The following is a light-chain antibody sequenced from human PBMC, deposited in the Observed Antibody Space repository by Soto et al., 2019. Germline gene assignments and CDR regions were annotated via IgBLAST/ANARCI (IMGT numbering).Light chain of an antibody. CDR3: QQYDNWPIT. CDR1: QSVSSY. J-gene: IGKJ5*01. CDR2: DAS. Sequence: EIVLTQSPATLSLSPGERATLSCRASQSVSSYLAWYQQKPGQAPRLLIYDASNRATGIPARLSGSGSGTEFTLTISSLRSEDFAVYYCQQYDNWPITFGQGTRLEIK. V-gene: IGKV3-15*01.